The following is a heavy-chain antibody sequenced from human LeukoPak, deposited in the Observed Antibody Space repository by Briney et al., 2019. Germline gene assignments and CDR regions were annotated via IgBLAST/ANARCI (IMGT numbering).Heavy chain of an antibody. V-gene: IGHV3-21*01. D-gene: IGHD3-22*01. J-gene: IGHJ4*02. CDR2: ISSSSSYI. CDR3: ARDQGITMIVVVTPPDY. CDR1: GFTFSSYA. Sequence: PGGSLRLSCAASGFTFSSYAMSWVRQAPGKGLEWVSSISSSSSYIYYADSVKGRFTISRDNAKNSLYLQMNSLRAEDTAVYYCARDQGITMIVVVTPPDYWGQGTLVTVSS.